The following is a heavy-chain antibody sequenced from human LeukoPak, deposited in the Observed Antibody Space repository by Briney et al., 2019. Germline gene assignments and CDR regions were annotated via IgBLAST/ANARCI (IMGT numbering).Heavy chain of an antibody. V-gene: IGHV3-21*01. Sequence: GGSLRLSCAASGFTFSSFAMTWVRQAPGKGLEWVSSMSSGGTYIYYPDSVRGRFTISRDNAKNSLYLLMNNLRPEDTGVYYWARDRPRGASRFFLVQWAEETLFTVSS. J-gene: IGHJ4*02. D-gene: IGHD3-3*01. CDR2: MSSGGTYI. CDR1: GFTFSSFA. CDR3: ARDRPRGASRFFLVQ.